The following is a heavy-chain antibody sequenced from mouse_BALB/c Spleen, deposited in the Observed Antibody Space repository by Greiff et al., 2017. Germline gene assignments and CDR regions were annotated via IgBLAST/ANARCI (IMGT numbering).Heavy chain of an antibody. CDR1: GFTFSSFG. CDR2: ISSGSSTI. CDR3: ARVYYGYDDYAMDY. J-gene: IGHJ4*01. D-gene: IGHD2-2*01. V-gene: IGHV5-17*02. Sequence: EVKLMESGGGLVKPGGSLKLSCAASGFTFSSFGMHWVRQAPEKGLEWVAYISSGSSTIYYADTVKGRFTISRDNPKNTLFLQMTSLRSEDTAMYYCARVYYGYDDYAMDYWGQGTSVTVSS.